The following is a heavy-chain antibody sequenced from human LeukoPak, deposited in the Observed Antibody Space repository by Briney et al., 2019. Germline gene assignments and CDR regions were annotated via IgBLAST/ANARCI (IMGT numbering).Heavy chain of an antibody. V-gene: IGHV4-59*12. J-gene: IGHJ5*02. CDR1: GGSISSYY. CDR3: ARYGSGSYPPYNWFDP. Sequence: SETLSLTCTVSGGSISSYYWSWIRQSPGKALEWIGYIYYSGLTNYNPSLKSRVTMSVDTSKNQFSLKLSSVTAADTAVYYCARYGSGSYPPYNWFDPWGQGTLVTVSS. CDR2: IYYSGLT. D-gene: IGHD3-10*01.